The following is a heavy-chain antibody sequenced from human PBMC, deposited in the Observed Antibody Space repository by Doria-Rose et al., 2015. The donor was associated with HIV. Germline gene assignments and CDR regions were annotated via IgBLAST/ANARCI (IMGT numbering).Heavy chain of an antibody. D-gene: IGHD6-13*01. V-gene: IGHV2-26*01. J-gene: IGHJ4*02. CDR3: ARIKSSRWYHKYYFDF. CDR2: IYTDDER. CDR1: GVSLSSPGVG. Sequence: QITLKESGPVLVKPTETLTLTCTVSGVSLSSPGVGVSWIRQPPGKALEWLANIYTDDERSYKTSLKSRLTISRGSSKSQVVLTMTDMDRVDTATYYCARIKSSRWYHKYYFDFWGQGTRVIVSA.